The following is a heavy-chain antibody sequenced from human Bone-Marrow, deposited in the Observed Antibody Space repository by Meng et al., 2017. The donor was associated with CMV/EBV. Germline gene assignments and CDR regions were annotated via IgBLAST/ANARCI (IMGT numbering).Heavy chain of an antibody. V-gene: IGHV4-59*01. CDR2: THYTGST. Sequence: SETLSLTCTVSGGAISDFFRGWIRQPPGKGLEWIGFTHYTGSTKYNPSLMRRVTLSVDASKNQLSLCLTSVTAADTAVYYCARESAGSGRNNWFDPWGQGTLVTVSS. CDR1: GGAISDFF. CDR3: ARESAGSGRNNWFDP. D-gene: IGHD3-10*01. J-gene: IGHJ5*02.